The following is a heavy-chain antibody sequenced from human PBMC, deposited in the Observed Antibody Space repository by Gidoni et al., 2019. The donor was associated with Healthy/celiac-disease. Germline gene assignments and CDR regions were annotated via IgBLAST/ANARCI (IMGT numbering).Heavy chain of an antibody. V-gene: IGHV3-33*01. J-gene: IGHJ6*03. CDR2: IWYDGSNK. D-gene: IGHD6-13*01. Sequence: QVQLVESGGGVVQPGRSLRLSCAASGFTFSSYGMHWVRQAPGQGLEWVAVIWYDGSNKYYADSVKGRFTISRDNSKNTLYLQMNSLRAEDTAVYYCARDIRGSSWYGAAFPSPDYYYYYYMDVWGKGTTVTVSS. CDR1: GFTFSSYG. CDR3: ARDIRGSSWYGAAFPSPDYYYYYYMDV.